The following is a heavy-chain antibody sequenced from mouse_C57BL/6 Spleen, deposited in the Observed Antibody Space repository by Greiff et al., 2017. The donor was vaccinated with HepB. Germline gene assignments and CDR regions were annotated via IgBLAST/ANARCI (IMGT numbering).Heavy chain of an antibody. CDR3: ARDSNYDGYFDV. Sequence: EVMLVESGGGLVKPGGSLKLSCAASGFTFSSYAMSWVRQTPEKRLEWVATISDGGSYTYYPDNVKGRFTISRDNAKNNLYLQMSHLKSEDTAMYYCARDSNYDGYFDVWGTGTTVTVSS. J-gene: IGHJ1*03. V-gene: IGHV5-4*01. CDR2: ISDGGSYT. CDR1: GFTFSSYA. D-gene: IGHD2-5*01.